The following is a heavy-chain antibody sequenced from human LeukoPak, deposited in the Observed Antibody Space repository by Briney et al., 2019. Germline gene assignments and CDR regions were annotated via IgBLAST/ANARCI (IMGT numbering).Heavy chain of an antibody. Sequence: GASVKVSCKASGYTFTGYYMHWVRQAPGQGLEWMGWLNPNSGGTNYAQKFQGRVNMTRDTSISTAHMELSRLRSDDTAVYYCARDRSEWLLADFDYWGQGTLVTV. CDR1: GYTFTGYY. V-gene: IGHV1-2*02. CDR3: ARDRSEWLLADFDY. D-gene: IGHD3-3*01. J-gene: IGHJ4*02. CDR2: LNPNSGGT.